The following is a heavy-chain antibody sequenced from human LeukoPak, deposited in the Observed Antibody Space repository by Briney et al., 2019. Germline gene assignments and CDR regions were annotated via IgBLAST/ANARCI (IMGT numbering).Heavy chain of an antibody. V-gene: IGHV1-18*01. CDR1: GYTFTSYG. CDR2: ISAYNGNT. J-gene: IGHJ4*02. D-gene: IGHD3-10*01. Sequence: ASVKVSCKASGYTFTSYGISWVRQAPGQGLEWMGWISAYNGNTNYAQKLQGRVTMTTDTSTSTAYMELRSLRSEDTAVYYCARAGTRLDRTPMGYWGQGTLVTVSS. CDR3: ARAGTRLDRTPMGY.